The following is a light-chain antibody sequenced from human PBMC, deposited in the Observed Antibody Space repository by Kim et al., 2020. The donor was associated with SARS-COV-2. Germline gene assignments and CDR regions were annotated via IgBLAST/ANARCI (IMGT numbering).Light chain of an antibody. V-gene: IGKV3-15*01. CDR1: QSVSK. Sequence: LAVSPEERATLSCRASQSVSKLAWYQQRPGQAPRLLIYGASTRATGIPARFSGSGSGTEFTLTISSLQSEDFAVYYCQQYNIWRTFGQGTKVDIK. CDR2: GAS. J-gene: IGKJ1*01. CDR3: QQYNIWRT.